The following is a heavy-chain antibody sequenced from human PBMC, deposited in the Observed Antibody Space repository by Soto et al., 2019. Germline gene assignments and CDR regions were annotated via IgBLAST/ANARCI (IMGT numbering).Heavy chain of an antibody. CDR1: GGSISSGDYY. D-gene: IGHD1-26*01. J-gene: IGHJ4*02. CDR2: IYYSGST. Sequence: KTSETLSLTCTVSGGSISSGDYYWSWIRQPPGKGLEWIGYIYYSGSTYYNPSLKSRVTISVDTSKNQFSLKLSSVTAADTAVYSCDRGGEGGLRDYWGQGTLVTVSS. CDR3: DRGGEGGLRDY. V-gene: IGHV4-30-4*01.